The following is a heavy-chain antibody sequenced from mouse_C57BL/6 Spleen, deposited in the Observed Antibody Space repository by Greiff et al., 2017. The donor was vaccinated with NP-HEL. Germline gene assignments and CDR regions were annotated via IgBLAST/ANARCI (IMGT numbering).Heavy chain of an antibody. CDR3: ARGYGNPSYYFDY. V-gene: IGHV1-69*01. D-gene: IGHD2-1*01. J-gene: IGHJ2*01. Sequence: QVQLQQPGAELVMPGASVKLSCKASGYTFTSYWMHWVKQRPGQGLEWIGEIDPSDSYTNYNQKFKGKSTLTVDKSSSTAYMQLSSLTSEDSAVYDCARGYGNPSYYFDYWGQGTTLTVSS. CDR2: IDPSDSYT. CDR1: GYTFTSYW.